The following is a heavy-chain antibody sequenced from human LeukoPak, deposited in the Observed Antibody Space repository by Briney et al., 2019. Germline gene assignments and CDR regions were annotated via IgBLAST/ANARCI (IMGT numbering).Heavy chain of an antibody. D-gene: IGHD3-10*01. V-gene: IGHV3-66*01. CDR1: GFTVSTRY. J-gene: IGHJ4*02. CDR2: IYTDGST. Sequence: GGSLRLSCAASGFTVSTRYISWVRQAPGKGPEWVSFIYTDGSTFYADSVKGRFTISRDNSKNTVYLQMNSLRAEDTAVYYCAAYSYGSFPPTNFDYWGQGTLVTVSS. CDR3: AAYSYGSFPPTNFDY.